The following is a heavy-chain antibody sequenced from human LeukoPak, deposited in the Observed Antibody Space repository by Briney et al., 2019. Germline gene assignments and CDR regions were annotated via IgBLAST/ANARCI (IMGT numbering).Heavy chain of an antibody. D-gene: IGHD2-2*01. CDR1: GFTFSSYG. CDR2: IWYDGSNK. CDR3: ARDWGDIVVVDALLDY. V-gene: IGHV3-33*01. Sequence: QPGGSLRLSCAASGFTFSSYGMHWVRQAPGKGLEWVAFIWYDGSNKYYADSVKGRFTISRDNSKNTLYLQMNSLRAEDTAVYYCARDWGDIVVVDALLDYWGQGTLVTVSS. J-gene: IGHJ4*02.